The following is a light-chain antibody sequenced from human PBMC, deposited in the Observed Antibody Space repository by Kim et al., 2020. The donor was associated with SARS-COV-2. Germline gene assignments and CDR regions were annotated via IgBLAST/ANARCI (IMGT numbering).Light chain of an antibody. J-gene: IGLJ1*01. V-gene: IGLV1-40*01. CDR2: GNR. Sequence: QRVTISCTGSSSNIGAGYDVQWYQQIPGRAPKLLIFGNRNRPSGVPDRFSASTSGTSASLAITGLQADDESYYYCQSSDSSLSGSIVFGTGTKVTVL. CDR3: QSSDSSLSGSIV. CDR1: SSNIGAGYD.